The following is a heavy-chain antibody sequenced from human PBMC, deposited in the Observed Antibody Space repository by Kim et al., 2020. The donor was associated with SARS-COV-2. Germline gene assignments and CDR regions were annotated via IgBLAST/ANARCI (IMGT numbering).Heavy chain of an antibody. CDR2: IYYSGST. CDR1: GGSISSSSYY. V-gene: IGHV4-39*07. Sequence: SETLSLTCTVSGGSISSSSYYWGWIRQPPGKGLEWIGSIYYSGSTYYNPSHKSRATITVDTSKNQFSLKLSSVTAADTAVYYCARAHPPQLVAGAWFDPWGQGTRVTVSS. D-gene: IGHD6-13*01. J-gene: IGHJ5*02. CDR3: ARAHPPQLVAGAWFDP.